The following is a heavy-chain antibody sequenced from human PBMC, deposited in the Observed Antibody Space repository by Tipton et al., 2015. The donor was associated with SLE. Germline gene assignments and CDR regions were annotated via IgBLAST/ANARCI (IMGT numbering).Heavy chain of an antibody. D-gene: IGHD6-19*01. V-gene: IGHV4-4*07. Sequence: GLVKPSKTLSLTCTVSGFSISSTYYWSWIRQPAGKGLEWIGRIYFSGNTNYNPSLKSRVSMSVDTSKNQFSLKLTSVTAADTAVYFCARGAGWYGYWGQGPLDTVSS. J-gene: IGHJ4*02. CDR2: IYFSGNT. CDR3: ARGAGWYGY. CDR1: GFSISSTYY.